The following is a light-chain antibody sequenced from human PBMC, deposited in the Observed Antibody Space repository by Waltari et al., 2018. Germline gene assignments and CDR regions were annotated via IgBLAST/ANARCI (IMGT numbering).Light chain of an antibody. J-gene: IGKJ2*01. Sequence: EIVLTQSPGTLSLSTGERATLSCRASQSVSSSYLAWYQQKPGQAPRRLIYGASSRATGIPDRFSGSGSGTDFTLTISRLEPEDFAVYYCQQYGSSPYTFGQGTKLEIK. CDR3: QQYGSSPYT. V-gene: IGKV3-20*01. CDR2: GAS. CDR1: QSVSSSY.